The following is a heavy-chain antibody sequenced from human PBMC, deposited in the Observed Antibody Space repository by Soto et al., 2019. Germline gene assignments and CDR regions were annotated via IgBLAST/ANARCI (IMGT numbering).Heavy chain of an antibody. J-gene: IGHJ6*02. V-gene: IGHV4-4*02. CDR3: VSKLGPYYYGLDV. CDR1: GGSISSSNW. CDR2: IYHTGIA. D-gene: IGHD3-16*01. Sequence: PSETLSLTCAVSGGSISSSNWWSWVRQPPGKGLEWIGEIYHTGIANYNPSLESRVAFSVDKSKNQFSLSLTSVTAADTAVYYCVSKLGPYYYGLDVWGQGTTVTVSS.